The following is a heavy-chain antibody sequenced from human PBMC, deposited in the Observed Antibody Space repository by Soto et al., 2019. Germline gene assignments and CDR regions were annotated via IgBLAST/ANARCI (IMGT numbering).Heavy chain of an antibody. CDR1: GDTFTSYA. V-gene: IGHV1-3*01. D-gene: IGHD2-2*01. CDR2: INAGNGNT. Sequence: RASVKVSCMASGDTFTSYAMHWVRQAPGQRLEWMGWINAGNGNTKYSQKFQGRVTITRDTSASTAYMELSSLRSEDTAVYYCARVGYQLPFDYWGRGTLVTVSS. CDR3: ARVGYQLPFDY. J-gene: IGHJ4*02.